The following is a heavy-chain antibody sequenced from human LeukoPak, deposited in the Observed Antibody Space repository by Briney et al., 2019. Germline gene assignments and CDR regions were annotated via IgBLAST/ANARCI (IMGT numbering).Heavy chain of an antibody. D-gene: IGHD5-12*01. CDR1: GYSFTTYW. J-gene: IGHJ3*02. CDR2: IYPGDSDT. CDR3: ARLNIAADAFDI. V-gene: IGHV5-51*01. Sequence: GESLKISCKASGYSFTTYWIGWVRQMPGKGLEWMGIIYPGDSDTRYSPSFQGQVTISADKSISIANLQWSSLKASDTAMYYCARLNIAADAFDIWGQGTMVTVSS.